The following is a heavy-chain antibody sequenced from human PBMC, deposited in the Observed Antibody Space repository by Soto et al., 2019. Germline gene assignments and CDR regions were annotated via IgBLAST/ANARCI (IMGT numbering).Heavy chain of an antibody. CDR1: GYDFTAYD. J-gene: IGHJ6*02. CDR3: GRGPSPRAPAGGTPYYYAMDV. V-gene: IGHV1-8*02. CDR2: MNPINGAA. Sequence: ASVKVSCKASGYDFTAYDINWVRQASGQGLGWMGWMNPINGAAGSARRFQGRVSMTRNTATGAAYLELTSLRSDDTAVYYCGRGPSPRAPAGGTPYYYAMDVWGQGTTVTVSS. D-gene: IGHD6-13*01.